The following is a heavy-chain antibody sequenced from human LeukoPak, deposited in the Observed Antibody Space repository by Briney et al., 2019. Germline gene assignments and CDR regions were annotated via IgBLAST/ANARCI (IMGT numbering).Heavy chain of an antibody. CDR3: ARRTMVRGVTKLFNWFDP. V-gene: IGHV5-51*01. CDR2: YYLGESDT. D-gene: IGHD3-10*01. Sequence: GESPKIFRKSSGYSFHSYWNGRVRQMPGKGLEWVGIYYLGESDTKYSPSFQGQVTISADKSISTAYLQWSSLKAADTAMYYCARRTMVRGVTKLFNWFDPWGQGTLVTVSS. CDR1: GYSFHSYW. J-gene: IGHJ5*02.